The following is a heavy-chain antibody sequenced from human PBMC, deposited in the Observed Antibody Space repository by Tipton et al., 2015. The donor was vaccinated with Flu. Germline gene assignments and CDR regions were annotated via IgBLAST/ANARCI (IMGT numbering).Heavy chain of an antibody. D-gene: IGHD3-10*02. CDR1: GFNFSYYT. J-gene: IGHJ6*02. CDR2: IGRNNNYI. CDR3: ASFRGSPFRSYVMDV. V-gene: IGHV3-21*01. Sequence: SLRLSCAASGFNFSYYTMNWVRQAPGKGLEWVSDIGRNNNYIHYADSVKGRFTVSRDNAKNSLNLQMNSLRPEDTGLYYCASFRGSPFRSYVMDVWGQGPAVTVSS.